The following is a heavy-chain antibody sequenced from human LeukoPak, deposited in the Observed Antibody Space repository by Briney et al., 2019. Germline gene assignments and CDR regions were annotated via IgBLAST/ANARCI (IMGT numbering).Heavy chain of an antibody. CDR2: ISYHGSDK. D-gene: IGHD3-9*01. Sequence: SGGSLRLSCAASGFTFSNYAMHWVRQAPGKGLEWVAVISYHGSDKYYADSVQGRFTISRDNSNNMLYLQMSSLRYEDTAVYFCAKVYTLMRGTPENWFDPWGQGTLVTVSS. CDR1: GFTFSNYA. CDR3: AKVYTLMRGTPENWFDP. J-gene: IGHJ5*02. V-gene: IGHV3-30*18.